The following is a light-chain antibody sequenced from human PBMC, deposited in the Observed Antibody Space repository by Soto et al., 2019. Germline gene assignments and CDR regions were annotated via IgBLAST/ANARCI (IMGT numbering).Light chain of an antibody. CDR1: QNINNW. Sequence: DIQMTQSPSTLSASVGDRVTITCRASQNINNWLAWSQQKPGKAPKVLIYGASTLENGVPSRFSGSGSGTEFTLTFNGLQPDDVATYYCQQHGDYPLSFGPGTKVDV. V-gene: IGKV1-5*03. CDR3: QQHGDYPLS. CDR2: GAS. J-gene: IGKJ3*01.